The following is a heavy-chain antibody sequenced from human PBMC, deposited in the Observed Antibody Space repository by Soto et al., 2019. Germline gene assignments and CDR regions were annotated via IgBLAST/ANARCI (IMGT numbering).Heavy chain of an antibody. CDR3: ARSYSSGWEFDY. D-gene: IGHD6-19*01. Sequence: GGSLRLSCGASGFTFSNYYISWIRQAPGKGLEWGSYISSTGRTIYYADSVKGRFTVSRDNAQNSLSLKLNSLRVEDTAVYYCARSYSSGWEFDYWGQGTQVTVSS. CDR1: GFTFSNYY. V-gene: IGHV3-11*01. CDR2: ISSTGRTI. J-gene: IGHJ4*02.